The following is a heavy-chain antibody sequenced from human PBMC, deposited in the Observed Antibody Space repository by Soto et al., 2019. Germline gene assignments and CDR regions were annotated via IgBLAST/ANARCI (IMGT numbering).Heavy chain of an antibody. Sequence: EVQLVESGGGLVQPGGSLILPCAASGFTVSVYCMHWVRQAPGKGLVWVSRIDSDGSTTSYADSVKGRFTISRDNAKSTLYLKMNSLRAEDTAVYYCARPGYSIYGTGVDVWVKGPRSPSPQ. J-gene: IGHJ6*01. CDR2: IDSDGSTT. CDR3: ARPGYSIYGTGVDV. D-gene: IGHD4-4*01. V-gene: IGHV3-74*01. CDR1: GFTVSVYC.